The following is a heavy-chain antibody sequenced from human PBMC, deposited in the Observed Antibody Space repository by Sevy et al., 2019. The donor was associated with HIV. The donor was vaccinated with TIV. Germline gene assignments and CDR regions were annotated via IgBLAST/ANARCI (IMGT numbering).Heavy chain of an antibody. CDR1: GYTFIGYD. CDR2: INPNSGGT. V-gene: IGHV1-2*02. Sequence: ASVKVSCKASGYTFIGYDMHWVRQAPGQGLEWMGWINPNSGGTNYAQKFQGRVTVTRDTSISTAYMELSRLRSDDTAVYYCARDLSYYDSSGYLYYWGQGTLVTVSS. CDR3: ARDLSYYDSSGYLYY. J-gene: IGHJ4*02. D-gene: IGHD3-22*01.